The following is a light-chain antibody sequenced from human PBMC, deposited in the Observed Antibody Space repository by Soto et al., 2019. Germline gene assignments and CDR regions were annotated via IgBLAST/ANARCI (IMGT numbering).Light chain of an antibody. V-gene: IGKV3-20*01. CDR2: GSS. J-gene: IGKJ2*01. CDR3: HQYGSSPPYT. CDR1: QSVTNNY. Sequence: EVVLTQSPGTLSLSPGARATLSCRASQSVTNNYLAWYQQRPGQAPRLLIFGSSDRSTGIPDRFSGSGSGPDFTLTIIRLEPEDFAVYYCHQYGSSPPYTFGQGTKLEL.